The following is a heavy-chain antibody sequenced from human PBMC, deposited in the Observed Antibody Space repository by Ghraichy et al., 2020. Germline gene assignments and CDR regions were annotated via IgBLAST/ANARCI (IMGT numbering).Heavy chain of an antibody. V-gene: IGHV4-39*01. CDR2: IYYSGST. CDR3: ARHDYCSGGGCLLSYYSHGMDV. J-gene: IGHJ6*02. D-gene: IGHD2-15*01. CDR1: GGSISTSRHY. Sequence: SQTLSLTCTVSGGSISTSRHYWGWIRQPPGKGLEWIGTIYYSGSTYYNPSLKSRVTISVDTAKNQFSLKLSAVTAADTAVYYCARHDYCSGGGCLLSYYSHGMDVWGQGTTVTVSS.